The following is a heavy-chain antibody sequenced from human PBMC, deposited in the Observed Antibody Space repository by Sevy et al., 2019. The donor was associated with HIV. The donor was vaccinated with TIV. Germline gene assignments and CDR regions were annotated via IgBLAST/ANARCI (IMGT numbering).Heavy chain of an antibody. Sequence: GGSLRLSCATSGFTFSDYYMDWVRQAPGKGLEWVGRIRNKPNIYTTEYAASVKGRFNISRDDSKNSLYLQMTSLKTEDTAVYYCARVTAVADLYFDYWGQGTLVTVSS. CDR3: ARVTAVADLYFDY. CDR2: IRNKPNIYTT. V-gene: IGHV3-72*01. D-gene: IGHD6-19*01. CDR1: GFTFSDYY. J-gene: IGHJ4*02.